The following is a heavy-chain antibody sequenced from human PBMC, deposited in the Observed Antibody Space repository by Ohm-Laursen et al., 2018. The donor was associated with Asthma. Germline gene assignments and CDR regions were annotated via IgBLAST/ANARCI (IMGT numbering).Heavy chain of an antibody. CDR2: ISYDGSSK. CDR1: GFTFSSYG. Sequence: SLRLSCAASGFTFSSYGMHWVRQAPGKGLEWVAVISYDGSSKYYVDSVKGRFTISRDNSKNTLFLQMNSLRAEDTAVYYCANDIAVAGNYYYYYYGMDVWGQGTTVTVSS. CDR3: ANDIAVAGNYYYYYYGMDV. D-gene: IGHD6-19*01. J-gene: IGHJ6*02. V-gene: IGHV3-30*18.